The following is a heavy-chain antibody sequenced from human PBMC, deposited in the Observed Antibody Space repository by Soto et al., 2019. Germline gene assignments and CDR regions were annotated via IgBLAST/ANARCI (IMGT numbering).Heavy chain of an antibody. V-gene: IGHV1-69*06. CDR2: KVPNVGTL. J-gene: IGHJ4*02. Sequence: SVKVSFKASGSTLNSFINYLINWVRRAPGQVHEWMGGKVPNVGTLNDAQKFQRRDTITAHKSTLTAYKEPSSLRYGDTALYYCARRDTSGFLRDFDDWGQGTLVTVSS. CDR1: GSTLNSFINYL. D-gene: IGHD3-3*01. CDR3: ARRDTSGFLRDFDD.